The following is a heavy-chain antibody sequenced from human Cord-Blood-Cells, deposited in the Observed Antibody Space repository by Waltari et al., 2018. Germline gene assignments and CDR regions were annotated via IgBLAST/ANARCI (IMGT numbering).Heavy chain of an antibody. J-gene: IGHJ4*02. CDR2: IYHSGST. Sequence: QVQLQESGPGLVKPSETLSLTCAVSGYSISSGYYWGWIRQPQGKGLEWIGSIYHSGSTYYNPSLKSRVTISVDTSKNQFSLKLSSVTAADTAVYYCAASPDTIFGVVNIYFDYWGQGTLVTVSS. V-gene: IGHV4-38-2*01. CDR1: GYSISSGYY. CDR3: AASPDTIFGVVNIYFDY. D-gene: IGHD3-3*01.